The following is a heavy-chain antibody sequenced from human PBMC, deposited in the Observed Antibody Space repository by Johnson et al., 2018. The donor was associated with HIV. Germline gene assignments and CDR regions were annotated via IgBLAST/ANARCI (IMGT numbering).Heavy chain of an antibody. CDR3: ARERNMIVVDDDAFDI. CDR2: ISYDGSNK. D-gene: IGHD3-22*01. Sequence: QVQLVESGGGVVQPGRSLRLSCAASGFTFSSYAMHWVRQAPGKGLEWVAVISYDGSNKYYADSVKGRFTISRDNSKNTPYLQMNSLRAEDTAVYYCARERNMIVVDDDAFDIWGQGTIVTVSS. CDR1: GFTFSSYA. J-gene: IGHJ3*02. V-gene: IGHV3-30-3*01.